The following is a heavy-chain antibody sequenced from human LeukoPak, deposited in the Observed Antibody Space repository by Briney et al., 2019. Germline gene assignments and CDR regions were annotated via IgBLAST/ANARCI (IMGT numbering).Heavy chain of an antibody. CDR1: GGSISSGGYY. Sequence: PSETLSLTCTVSGGSISSGGYYWSWIRQHPGKGLEWIGYIYYSGSTYYNPSLKSRVTISVDTSKNQFSLKLSSVTAADTAVYYCAQSERWLQHIGSWGQGTLVTVSS. J-gene: IGHJ4*02. CDR3: AQSERWLQHIGS. CDR2: IYYSGST. D-gene: IGHD5-24*01. V-gene: IGHV4-31*03.